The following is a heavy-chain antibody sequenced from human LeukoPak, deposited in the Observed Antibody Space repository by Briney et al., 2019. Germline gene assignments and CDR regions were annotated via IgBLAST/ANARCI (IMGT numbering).Heavy chain of an antibody. V-gene: IGHV4-59*01. CDR3: ARSGDSSGYYLFDY. CDR2: IYYSGST. CDR1: GGSISSYY. J-gene: IGHJ4*02. Sequence: SETLSLTCTASGGSISSYYWSWIRQPPGKGLEWIGYIYYSGSTNYNPSLKSRVTISVDTSKNQFSLKLSSVTAADTAVYYCARSGDSSGYYLFDYWGRGTLVTVSS. D-gene: IGHD3-22*01.